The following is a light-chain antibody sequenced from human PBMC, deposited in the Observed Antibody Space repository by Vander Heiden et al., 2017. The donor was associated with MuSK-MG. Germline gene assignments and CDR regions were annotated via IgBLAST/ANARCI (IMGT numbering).Light chain of an antibody. Sequence: EIVLTQSPATLSLSPGKRATLSCRASQSVSSYLAWYQQTPGPAPRLLIDDASNRATGIPARFSGSGSGTDFTLTISRLEPEYSAVYYCQQSSNWPRTFGPGTKVDIK. CDR1: QSVSSY. V-gene: IGKV3-11*01. CDR3: QQSSNWPRT. J-gene: IGKJ3*01. CDR2: DAS.